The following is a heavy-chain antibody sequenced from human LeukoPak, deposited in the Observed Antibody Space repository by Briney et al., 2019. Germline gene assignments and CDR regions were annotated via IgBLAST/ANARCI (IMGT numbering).Heavy chain of an antibody. Sequence: PGGSLRLSCAASGFTFSSYAMSWVRQAPGKGLEWVSANSGSGGSTYYADSVKGRFTISRDNSKNTMYVQMNNLRAEDTAVYYCAKWSGTNDAPANAFDIWGQGTMVTVSS. D-gene: IGHD3-3*01. CDR1: GFTFSSYA. CDR2: NSGSGGST. V-gene: IGHV3-23*01. J-gene: IGHJ3*02. CDR3: AKWSGTNDAPANAFDI.